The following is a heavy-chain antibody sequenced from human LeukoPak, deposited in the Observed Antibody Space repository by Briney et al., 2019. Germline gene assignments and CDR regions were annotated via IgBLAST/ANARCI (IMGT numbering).Heavy chain of an antibody. CDR2: IYYDGNT. CDR1: GGSISSTTYY. J-gene: IGHJ4*02. CDR3: ARIPFSYYVWYLDY. Sequence: SETLSLTCTVSGGSISSTTYYWVWIRQPPGKGLEWIGSIYYDGNTYYNPSLKSRVTISVDTSKKQFSLKLNSVAAADTAVYYCARIPFSYYVWYLDYWGQGTLVTVSS. V-gene: IGHV4-39*07. D-gene: IGHD3-10*02.